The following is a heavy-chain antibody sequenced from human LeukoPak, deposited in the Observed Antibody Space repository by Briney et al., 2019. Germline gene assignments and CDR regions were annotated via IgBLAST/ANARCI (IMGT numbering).Heavy chain of an antibody. CDR3: AKDGDCSSTSRRKVPYYYGMDV. V-gene: IGHV3-9*01. J-gene: IGHJ6*02. D-gene: IGHD2-2*01. Sequence: GGSLRLSCAASGFTFDDYAMHWVRQAPGKGLEWVSGISWNSGSIGYADSVKGRFTISRDNAKNSLYLQMNSLRAEDTALYYCAKDGDCSSTSRRKVPYYYGMDVWGQGTTVTVSS. CDR2: ISWNSGSI. CDR1: GFTFDDYA.